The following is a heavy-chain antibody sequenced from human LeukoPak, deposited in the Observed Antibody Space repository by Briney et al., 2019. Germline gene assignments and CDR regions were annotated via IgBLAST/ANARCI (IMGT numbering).Heavy chain of an antibody. J-gene: IGHJ5*02. CDR2: ISAYNGNT. CDR1: GYTFISYG. D-gene: IGHD3-10*01. Sequence: ASVKVSCKAFGYTFISYGISWVRQAPGQGLEWMGWISAYNGNTNYAQKLQGRVTMTTDTSTSTAYMELRSLRSDDTAVYYCARFSYYYASGENWFDPWGQGTLVTVSS. CDR3: ARFSYYYASGENWFDP. V-gene: IGHV1-18*01.